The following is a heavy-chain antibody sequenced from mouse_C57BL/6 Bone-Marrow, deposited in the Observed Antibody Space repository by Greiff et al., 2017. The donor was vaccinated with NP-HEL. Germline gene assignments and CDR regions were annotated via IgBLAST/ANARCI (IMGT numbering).Heavy chain of an antibody. J-gene: IGHJ1*03. Sequence: DVKLQESGPGMVKPSQSLSLTCTVTGYSITSGYDWHWIRHFPGNKLEWMGYISYSGSTNYNPSLKSRISITHDTSKNHFFLKLNSVTTEDTATYYCARSSPGYFDVWGTGTTVTVSS. CDR1: GYSITSGYD. V-gene: IGHV3-1*01. CDR3: ARSSPGYFDV. CDR2: ISYSGST. D-gene: IGHD1-1*01.